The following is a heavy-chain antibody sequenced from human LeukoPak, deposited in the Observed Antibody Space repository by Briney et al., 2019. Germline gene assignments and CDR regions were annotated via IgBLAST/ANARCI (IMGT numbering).Heavy chain of an antibody. J-gene: IGHJ4*02. D-gene: IGHD4-23*01. CDR1: GFTFSSYG. CDR2: IRYDGSNK. CDR3: ANADHGGNSGYDY. Sequence: GGSLRLSCAASGFTFSSYGMHWVRQAPGKGLEWVAFIRYDGSNKYYADSVKRRFTISRDNSKNTLYLQMNSLRAEDTAVYYCANADHGGNSGYDYWGQGTLVTVSS. V-gene: IGHV3-30*02.